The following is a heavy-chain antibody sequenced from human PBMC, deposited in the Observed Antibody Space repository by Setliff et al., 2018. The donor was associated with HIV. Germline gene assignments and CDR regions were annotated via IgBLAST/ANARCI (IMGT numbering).Heavy chain of an antibody. CDR1: GDSIGTTTYY. CDR3: ARHGNQWLVTIDY. CDR2: IYFSGSA. Sequence: PEETLSLTCTVSGDSIGTTTYYWGWIRQSPEKGLEWIGSIYFSGSAYYNPSLESRVTISVDTSKNQFSLKLNSVTAADTAVYYCARHGNQWLVTIDYWGQGTLVTVSS. V-gene: IGHV4-39*01. D-gene: IGHD6-19*01. J-gene: IGHJ4*02.